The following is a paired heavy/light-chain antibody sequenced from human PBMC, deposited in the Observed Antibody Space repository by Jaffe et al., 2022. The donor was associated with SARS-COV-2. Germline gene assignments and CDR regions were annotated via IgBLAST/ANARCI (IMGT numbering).Light chain of an antibody. CDR1: SSDVGGYNY. V-gene: IGLV2-11*01. CDR3: CSYAGSYVV. Sequence: QSALTQPRSVSGSPGQSVTISCTGTSSDVGGYNYVSWYQQHPGKAPKLMIYDVSKRPSGVPDRFSGSKSGNTASLTISGLQAEDEADYYCCSYAGSYVVFGGGTKLTVL. CDR2: DVS. J-gene: IGLJ2*01.
Heavy chain of an antibody. CDR3: ARDHYDTGWFDP. Sequence: QVQLVQSGAEVKKPGASVKVSCKASGYTFTSYGISWVRQAPGQGLEWMGWISAYNGNTNYAQKLQGRVTMTTDTSTSTAYMELRSLRSDDTAVYYCARDHYDTGWFDPWGQGTLVTVSS. CDR2: ISAYNGNT. CDR1: GYTFTSYG. V-gene: IGHV1-18*01. D-gene: IGHD3-22*01. J-gene: IGHJ5*02.